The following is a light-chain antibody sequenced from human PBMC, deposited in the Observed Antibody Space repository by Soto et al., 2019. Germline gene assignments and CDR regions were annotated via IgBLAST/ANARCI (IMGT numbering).Light chain of an antibody. CDR3: QQYGSSPT. CDR1: QSVSRSY. Sequence: EIVLTQSPGTLSLSPGERAHLSCRASQSVSRSYLAWYQPKPGQAPRPLIHGASSRATGIPDRFSGSGSGTDFTLTISRLEPEDFAVYYCQQYGSSPTFGGGTKVEIK. J-gene: IGKJ4*01. V-gene: IGKV3-20*01. CDR2: GAS.